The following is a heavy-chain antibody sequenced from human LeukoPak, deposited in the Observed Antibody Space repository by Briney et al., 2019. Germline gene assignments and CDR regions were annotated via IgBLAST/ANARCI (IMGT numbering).Heavy chain of an antibody. J-gene: IGHJ6*03. Sequence: AGGSLRLSCAASGFTFSSYAMSWVRQAPGKGLEWVSAISGSGGSTYYADSVKGRFTISRDNSKNTLYLQMNSLRAEDTAVYYCAKMGAMIVAVSHYMDVWGKGTTVTVSS. CDR1: GFTFSSYA. D-gene: IGHD3-22*01. CDR2: ISGSGGST. V-gene: IGHV3-23*01. CDR3: AKMGAMIVAVSHYMDV.